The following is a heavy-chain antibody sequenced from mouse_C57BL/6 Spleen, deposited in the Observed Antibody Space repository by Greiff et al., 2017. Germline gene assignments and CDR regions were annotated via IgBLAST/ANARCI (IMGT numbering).Heavy chain of an antibody. CDR3: ARLYDDY. V-gene: IGHV1-26*01. J-gene: IGHJ2*01. CDR1: GYTFTDYY. CDR2: INPNNGGT. Sequence: SGYTFTDYYMNWVKQSHGKSLEWIGDINPNNGGTSYNQKFKGKATLTVDKSSSTAYMELRSLTSEDSAVYYCARLYDDYWGQGTTLTVSS. D-gene: IGHD2-3*01.